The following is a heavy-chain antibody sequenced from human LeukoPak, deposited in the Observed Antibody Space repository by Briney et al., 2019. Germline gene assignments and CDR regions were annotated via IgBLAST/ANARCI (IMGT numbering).Heavy chain of an antibody. CDR1: GGAICSSSYY. CDR3: ARSLDYGLTGTGLLDP. J-gene: IGHJ5*02. V-gene: IGHV4-39*01. CDR2: IYYSGST. Sequence: SETLSLTGTVLGGAICSSSYYWGWIRQPPGKGLEWIGSIYYSGSTYYNPSLKSRVTISVDTSKNQFSLKLSSVTAADTAVYDCARSLDYGLTGTGLLDPWGQGTLVTVSS. D-gene: IGHD4-17*01.